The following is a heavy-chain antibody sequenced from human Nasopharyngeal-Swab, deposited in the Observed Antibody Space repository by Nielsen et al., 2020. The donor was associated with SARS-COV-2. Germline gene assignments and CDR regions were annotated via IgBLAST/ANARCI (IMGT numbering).Heavy chain of an antibody. J-gene: IGHJ4*02. CDR1: GGSISSYY. CDR3: ASGLNWFPFDY. V-gene: IGHV4-59*01. D-gene: IGHD3-9*01. Sequence: GSLRLSCTVSGGSISSYYWSWIRQPPGKGLEWTGYIYYSGSTNYNPSLKSRVTISVDTSKNQFSLKLSSVTAADTAVYYCASGLNWFPFDYWGQGTLVTVSS. CDR2: IYYSGST.